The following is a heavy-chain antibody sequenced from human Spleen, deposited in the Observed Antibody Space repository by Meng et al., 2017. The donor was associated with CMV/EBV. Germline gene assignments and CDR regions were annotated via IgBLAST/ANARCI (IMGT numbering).Heavy chain of an antibody. CDR2: IIPIFGTA. J-gene: IGHJ4*02. CDR3: ARDVEGNDY. CDR1: GGSGSSYA. Sequence: KVSGEDAGGSGSSYANSWVRQAPGQGLEWMGGIIPIFGTANYAQKFQGRVTITTDESTSTAYMELSSLRSEETAVYYCARDVEGNDYWGQGTLVTVSS. V-gene: IGHV1-69*05.